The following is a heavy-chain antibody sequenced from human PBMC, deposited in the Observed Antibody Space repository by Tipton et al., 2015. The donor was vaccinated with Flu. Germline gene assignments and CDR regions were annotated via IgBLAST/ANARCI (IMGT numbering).Heavy chain of an antibody. J-gene: IGHJ4*02. CDR1: GGSISGYY. D-gene: IGHD1-26*01. Sequence: LRLSCTVSGGSISGYYWSWIRQPPGKGLEWIGYIYYSGSTNYNPSLNSRVTISVDTSKNQFSLKLSSVTAADTAVYYCARQSSGSYHSPLGYWGQGTRVTVSS. CDR2: IYYSGST. V-gene: IGHV4-59*08. CDR3: ARQSSGSYHSPLGY.